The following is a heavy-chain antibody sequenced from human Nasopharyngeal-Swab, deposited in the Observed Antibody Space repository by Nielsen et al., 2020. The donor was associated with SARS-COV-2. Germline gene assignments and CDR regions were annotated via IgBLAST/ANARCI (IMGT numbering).Heavy chain of an antibody. V-gene: IGHV4-39*07. CDR3: ARSYSSGWYRTIIDY. J-gene: IGHJ4*02. Sequence: SETLSLTCTVSGGPISSRSSYWGWIRQPPGKGLEWIGEINHSGSTNYNPSLKSRVTMSVDTSKNQFSLKLSSVTAADSAVYYCARSYSSGWYRTIIDYWGQGTLVTVSS. CDR1: GGPISSRSSY. D-gene: IGHD6-19*01. CDR2: INHSGST.